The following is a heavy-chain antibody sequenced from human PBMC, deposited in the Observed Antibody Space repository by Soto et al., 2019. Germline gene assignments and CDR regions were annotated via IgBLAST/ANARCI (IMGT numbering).Heavy chain of an antibody. CDR1: GGSLSGHY. V-gene: IGHV4-34*02. CDR2: INHSGST. CDR3: ARAIIRVGRDFDL. Sequence: QVQLQQWSAGLLKPSETLSITCGVSGGSLSGHYWSWIRQTPTKGLEWIGEINHSGSTNYNPSFKSRITTSVDSSKNQLSLSLSSATAADSGVYYCARAIIRVGRDFDLWGQGTPVTVSS. J-gene: IGHJ4*02. D-gene: IGHD3-3*01.